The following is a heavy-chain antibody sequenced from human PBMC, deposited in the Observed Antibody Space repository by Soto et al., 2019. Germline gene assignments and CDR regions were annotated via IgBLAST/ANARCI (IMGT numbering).Heavy chain of an antibody. J-gene: IGHJ4*02. CDR1: GFTFSSYF. CDR3: VRGGRYFDWLPLDY. Sequence: EVQLVESGGGLVQPGGSLRLSCVASGFTFSSYFMTWVRQAPGKGLEWVANIKQDGSEGYYVDSVKGRFTISRDNAKNSLYLEMNSLRVEDMALYYCVRGGRYFDWLPLDYWGQGTLVAVSS. CDR2: IKQDGSEG. D-gene: IGHD3-9*01. V-gene: IGHV3-7*01.